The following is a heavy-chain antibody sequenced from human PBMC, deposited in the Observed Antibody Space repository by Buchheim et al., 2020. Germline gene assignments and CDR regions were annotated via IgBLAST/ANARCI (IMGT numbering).Heavy chain of an antibody. CDR3: ARGPRPAWSYYFDY. D-gene: IGHD3-10*01. CDR1: GGTFSSYA. J-gene: IGHJ4*02. CDR2: MNPNSGNT. Sequence: QVQLVQSGAEVKKPGSSVKVSCKASGGTFSSYAISWVRQAPGQGLEWMGWMNPNSGNTGYAQKFQGRVTMTRNTSISTAYMELSSLRSEDTAVYYCARGPRPAWSYYFDYWGQGTL. V-gene: IGHV1-8*02.